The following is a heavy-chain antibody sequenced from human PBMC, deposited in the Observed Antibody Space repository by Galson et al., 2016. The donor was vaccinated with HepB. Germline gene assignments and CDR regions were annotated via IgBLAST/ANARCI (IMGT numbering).Heavy chain of an antibody. CDR3: ARLRGYGMDV. Sequence: QSGAEVKKLGESLRISCKGSGYSFTTYWIGWVRQMPGKGLDWMGRIDPGDSYTNYSPSFQGHVTIPADKSISTAYLQWSSLKASDSAIYYCARLRGYGMDVWGQGTKVTVSS. V-gene: IGHV5-10-1*01. CDR2: IDPGDSYT. CDR1: GYSFTTYW. J-gene: IGHJ6*02.